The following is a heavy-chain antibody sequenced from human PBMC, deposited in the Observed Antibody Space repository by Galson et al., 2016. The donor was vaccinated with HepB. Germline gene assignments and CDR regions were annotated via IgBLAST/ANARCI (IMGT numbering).Heavy chain of an antibody. Sequence: QSGAEVKKPGESLRISCKASGYNFTTYWINWVRQMPGKGLEWIERIDPSDSYTNYNPSFQGNDMISADKSITTAYLQWSSLKASDTAIYYCARAGMDQTEYHDFWSGYLFHYWGQGPLVTVSS. V-gene: IGHV5-10-1*01. CDR3: ARAGMDQTEYHDFWSGYLFHY. CDR1: GYNFTTYW. D-gene: IGHD3-3*01. J-gene: IGHJ4*02. CDR2: IDPSDSYT.